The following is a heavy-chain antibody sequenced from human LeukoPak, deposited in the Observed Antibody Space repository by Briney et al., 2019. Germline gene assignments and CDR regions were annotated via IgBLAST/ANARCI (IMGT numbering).Heavy chain of an antibody. CDR3: AREEAKGFSYMDV. J-gene: IGHJ6*03. V-gene: IGHV3-66*02. CDR1: GFTVSSNY. Sequence: GGSLRLSCAASGFTVSSNYMSWVRQAPGKGLEWVSVIYSGGSTYYADSVKGRFTISRDNSKNTLYLQMNSLRAEDTAVYYCAREEAKGFSYMDVWGKGTTVTVSS. D-gene: IGHD4/OR15-4a*01. CDR2: IYSGGST.